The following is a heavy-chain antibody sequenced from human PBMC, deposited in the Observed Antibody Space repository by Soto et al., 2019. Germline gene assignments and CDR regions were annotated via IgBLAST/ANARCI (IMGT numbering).Heavy chain of an antibody. CDR3: AKGADTYLWYVDY. V-gene: IGHV3-73*01. J-gene: IGHJ4*02. Sequence: GGSLRLSCAASGFTFSGSAMHWVRQASGKGLEWVGRIRSKANSYATAYAASVKGRFTISRDDSKNTAYLQMNSLKTEDTAVYYCAKGADTYLWYVDYWGQGTLVTVSS. CDR2: IRSKANSYAT. D-gene: IGHD5-18*01. CDR1: GFTFSGSA.